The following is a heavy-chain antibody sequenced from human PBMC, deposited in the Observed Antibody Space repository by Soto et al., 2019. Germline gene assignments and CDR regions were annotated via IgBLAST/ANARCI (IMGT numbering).Heavy chain of an antibody. Sequence: GASVKVSWKASGYTFTGYDMHWGRQAPGQELEWMGWINPNSGGTNYAQKFQGWVTMTRDTSISTAYMELSRLRSDDTAVYYCARVGGRWYYIHYWGQGTLVTVS. CDR1: GYTFTGYD. D-gene: IGHD2-15*01. CDR2: INPNSGGT. J-gene: IGHJ4*02. V-gene: IGHV1-2*04. CDR3: ARVGGRWYYIHY.